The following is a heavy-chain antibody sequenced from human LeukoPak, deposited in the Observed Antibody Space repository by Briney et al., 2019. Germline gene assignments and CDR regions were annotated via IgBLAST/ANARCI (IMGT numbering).Heavy chain of an antibody. D-gene: IGHD6-19*01. CDR1: GYRFTSDW. CDR3: ARLPSSAWYYFDY. Sequence: GESLQISCKGSGYRFTSDWIGWVRQMPGKGLEWMGIIYPGDSDTRYSPSFQGQVTISADKSVNTAYLQWSSLKASDTAMYYCARLPSSAWYYFDYWGQGTLVTVSS. J-gene: IGHJ4*02. V-gene: IGHV5-51*01. CDR2: IYPGDSDT.